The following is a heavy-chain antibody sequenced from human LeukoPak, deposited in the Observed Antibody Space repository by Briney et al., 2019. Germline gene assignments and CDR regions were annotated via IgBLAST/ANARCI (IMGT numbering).Heavy chain of an antibody. CDR2: INHSGST. CDR1: GGSFSGYY. Sequence: SDTLSLTCAVYGGSFSGYYWSWMRQPPGKGLEWIGEINHSGSTKYNPSLKSRVTISVDTSKNQFSLKLSSVTAADTAVYYCARAPKIRYFDLWGRGTLVTVCS. CDR3: ARAPKIRYFDL. V-gene: IGHV4-34*01. J-gene: IGHJ2*01.